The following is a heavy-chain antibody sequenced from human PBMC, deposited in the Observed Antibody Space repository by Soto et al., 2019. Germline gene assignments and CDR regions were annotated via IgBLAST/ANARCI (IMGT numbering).Heavy chain of an antibody. CDR3: ARGQKKSSSSIILTTAHTWFQP. J-gene: IGHJ5*02. CDR2: IDHSGST. CDR1: VVSFSGYY. D-gene: IGHD3-22*01. Sequence: PSETLSLTCAVYVVSFSGYYWSCIRHPPGKGLEWIGEIDHSGSTKYNPSLKSRVIISVDTSKKQFSLKVSSVTVAETAVYCCARGQKKSSSSIILTTAHTWFQPWGQATLVNV. V-gene: IGHV4-34*01.